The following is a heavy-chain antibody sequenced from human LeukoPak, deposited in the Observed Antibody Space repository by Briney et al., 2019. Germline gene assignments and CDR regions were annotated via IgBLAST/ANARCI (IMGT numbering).Heavy chain of an antibody. CDR1: GGSISSGGYY. Sequence: SQTLSLTCTVSGGSISSGGYYWSWIRQPPGKGLEWIGYIYYSGSTNYNPSLKSRVTISVDTSKNQFSLKLSSVTAADTAVYYCARRRDSYEYYFDYWGQGTLVTVSS. V-gene: IGHV4-61*08. CDR2: IYYSGST. CDR3: ARRRDSYEYYFDY. D-gene: IGHD5-18*01. J-gene: IGHJ4*02.